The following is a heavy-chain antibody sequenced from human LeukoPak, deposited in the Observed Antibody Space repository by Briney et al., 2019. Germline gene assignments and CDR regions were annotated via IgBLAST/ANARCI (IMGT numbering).Heavy chain of an antibody. CDR3: ARYGSGKPFHYYYYYYMDV. CDR2: ISAYNGNT. D-gene: IGHD3-10*01. V-gene: IGHV1-18*01. J-gene: IGHJ6*03. CDR1: GYTFTSYG. Sequence: ASVKVSCKASGYTFTSYGISWVRQAPGQGLEWMGWISAYNGNTNYAQKLQGRVTMTTDTSTSTAYMELRSLRSDDTAVYYCARYGSGKPFHYYYYYYMDVWGKGTTVTISS.